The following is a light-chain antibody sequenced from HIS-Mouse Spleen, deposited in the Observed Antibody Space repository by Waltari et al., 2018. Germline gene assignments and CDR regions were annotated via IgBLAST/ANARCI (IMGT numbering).Light chain of an antibody. CDR1: ALAKKY. Sequence: YELTQPPWESVSAGQTARIPWSGNALAKKYAGYQQKEGQAPVLVIYEDSKGPSGIPQDFSASSSWTMTTLPITGAQVADEAAYYCYSTDSSGNHRVFGGGTKLTVL. V-gene: IGLV3-10*01. J-gene: IGLJ2*01. CDR2: EDS. CDR3: YSTDSSGNHRV.